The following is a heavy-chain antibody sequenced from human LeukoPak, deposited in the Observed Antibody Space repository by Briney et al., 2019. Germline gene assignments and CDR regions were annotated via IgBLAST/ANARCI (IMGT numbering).Heavy chain of an antibody. V-gene: IGHV3-21*01. CDR1: GCTFSTYS. CDR2: ITGSSNYM. D-gene: IGHD4-17*01. CDR3: ASFMTTVSISAY. J-gene: IGHJ4*02. Sequence: GGSLSLSCAASGCTFSTYSITRVGQAPGKGLEWVSSITGSSNYMYYADSVKGRFTISSENAKNSLHMKMNSLGAEDTAVCYWASFMTTVSISAYCGQGSLVTVSS.